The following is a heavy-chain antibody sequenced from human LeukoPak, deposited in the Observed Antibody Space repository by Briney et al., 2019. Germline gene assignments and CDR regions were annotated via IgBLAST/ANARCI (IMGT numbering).Heavy chain of an antibody. V-gene: IGHV1-46*01. J-gene: IGHJ4*02. D-gene: IGHD3-22*01. CDR3: ARVSADSSGYLLACDY. CDR2: INPSGGST. CDR1: GYTFTSYY. Sequence: GASVKVSCKASGYTFTSYYMHWVRQAPGQGLEWMGIINPSGGSTSYAQKFQGRVTMTRDTSTSTVYMELSSLRSEDTAVYYCARVSADSSGYLLACDYWGQGTLVTVSS.